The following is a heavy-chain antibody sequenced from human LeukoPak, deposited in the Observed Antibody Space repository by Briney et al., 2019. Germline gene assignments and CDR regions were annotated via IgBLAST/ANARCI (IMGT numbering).Heavy chain of an antibody. Sequence: ASVKVSCKASGYTFTSYGISWVRQAPGQGLEWMGWISAYNGNTNYAQKLQGRVTMTADTSTSTAYMELRSLRSDDTAVYYCARDPHCSSTSCQDNDYWGQGTLVTVSS. V-gene: IGHV1-18*01. D-gene: IGHD2-2*01. CDR2: ISAYNGNT. CDR3: ARDPHCSSTSCQDNDY. J-gene: IGHJ4*02. CDR1: GYTFTSYG.